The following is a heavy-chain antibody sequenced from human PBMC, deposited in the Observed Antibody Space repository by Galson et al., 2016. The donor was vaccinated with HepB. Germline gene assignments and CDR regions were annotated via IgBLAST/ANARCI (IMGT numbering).Heavy chain of an antibody. Sequence: SLRLSCAASGFTFSSYNMNWVRQAPGKGLEWVSYISSSSSFIYYTDSVKGRFTISRDNAKNSLYLQMNSLRVEDTAVYYCAREGRTYDLPLGDSWGQGTLVTVSS. CDR2: ISSSSSFI. J-gene: IGHJ4*02. D-gene: IGHD3-22*01. V-gene: IGHV3-48*01. CDR3: AREGRTYDLPLGDS. CDR1: GFTFSSYN.